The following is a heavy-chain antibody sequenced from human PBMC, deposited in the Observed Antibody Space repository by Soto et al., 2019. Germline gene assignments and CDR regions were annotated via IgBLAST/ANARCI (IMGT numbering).Heavy chain of an antibody. CDR3: AKSLLFVDHAYMDV. D-gene: IGHD2-21*01. CDR1: GGSFISYR. J-gene: IGHJ6*03. CDR2: IIPIQGTA. V-gene: IGHV1-69*08. Sequence: QVQLVQSGAEVKKPGSSVKVSCEASGGSFISYRFTWVRQAPGQGLEWMGRIIPIQGTASYALKFQDRVTITADRSTKTVYMELRSLRPEDTALYFCAKSLLFVDHAYMDVWGKGTTVTVSS.